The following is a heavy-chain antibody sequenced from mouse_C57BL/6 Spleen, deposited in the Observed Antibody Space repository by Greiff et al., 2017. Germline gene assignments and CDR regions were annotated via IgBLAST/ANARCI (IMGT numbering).Heavy chain of an antibody. CDR2: IWTGGGT. V-gene: IGHV2-9-1*01. D-gene: IGHD3-3*01. Sequence: VQLQQSGPGLVAPSQSLSITCTVSGFSLTSYAISWVRPPPGKGLEWLGVIWTGGGTNYNSALKSRLSISKDNSKSQVFLKMNSLQTDDTARYYCARNWGDPYWYFDVWGTGTTVTVAS. CDR1: GFSLTSYA. CDR3: ARNWGDPYWYFDV. J-gene: IGHJ1*03.